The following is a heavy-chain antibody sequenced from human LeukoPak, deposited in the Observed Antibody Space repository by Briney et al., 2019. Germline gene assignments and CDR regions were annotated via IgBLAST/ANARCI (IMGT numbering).Heavy chain of an antibody. D-gene: IGHD3-22*01. J-gene: IGHJ4*02. V-gene: IGHV4-61*02. CDR3: ARDHYYDSSAYYYGLDYFDY. CDR2: VYTSGST. Sequence: SQTLSLTCTVSGGSIRSGDYYWSWIRQPAGKGLEWIGRVYTSGSTNYNPSLKSRVTMSVDTSKNQFSLKLSSVTAADTAVYYCARDHYYDSSAYYYGLDYFDYWGQGTLVTVSS. CDR1: GGSIRSGDYY.